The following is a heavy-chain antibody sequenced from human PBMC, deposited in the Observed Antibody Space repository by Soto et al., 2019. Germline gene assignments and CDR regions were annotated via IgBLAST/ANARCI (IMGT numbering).Heavy chain of an antibody. Sequence: APVKVSSKASGYTFSNFGITWVRQAPGQGLEWMGWISAYNGSTDYAQKLQGRVTMSTDTSTSTADMELRSLRSDDTAAYYCARDLGYRPGPHGYWGQGTRGTVS. J-gene: IGHJ4*02. V-gene: IGHV1-18*01. CDR3: ARDLGYRPGPHGY. CDR1: GYTFSNFG. CDR2: ISAYNGST. D-gene: IGHD5-18*01.